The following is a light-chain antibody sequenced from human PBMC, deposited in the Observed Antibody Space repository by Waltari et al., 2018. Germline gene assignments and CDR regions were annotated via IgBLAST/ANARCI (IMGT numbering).Light chain of an antibody. Sequence: DIVMTQSADSLAVSLGERATINCKSSQSFVLSSNNNNYLEWYQQKAGQPPKLLIYWASTRESGVPDRFSGSGSGTDFTLTISSLQAEDVAVYYCQEFYSAAYTFGQGTKLEIK. J-gene: IGKJ2*01. CDR3: QEFYSAAYT. CDR1: QSFVLSSNNNNY. CDR2: WAS. V-gene: IGKV4-1*01.